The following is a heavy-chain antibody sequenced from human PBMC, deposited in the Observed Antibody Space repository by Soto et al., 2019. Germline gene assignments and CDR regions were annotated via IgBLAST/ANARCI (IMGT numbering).Heavy chain of an antibody. CDR3: ARYAVVVVLAAMESLRDEGNWFDP. CDR1: GGSISSYY. CDR2: IYYSGST. V-gene: IGHV4-59*01. J-gene: IGHJ5*02. D-gene: IGHD2-2*01. Sequence: SETLSLTCTVSGGSISSYYWSWIRQPPGKGLEWIGYIYYSGSTNYNPSLKSRVTISVDTSKNQFSLKLSSVTAADTAVYYCARYAVVVVLAAMESLRDEGNWFDPWGQGTLVTVSS.